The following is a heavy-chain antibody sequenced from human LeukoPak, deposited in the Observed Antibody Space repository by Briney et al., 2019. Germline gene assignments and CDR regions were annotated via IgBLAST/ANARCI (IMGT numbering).Heavy chain of an antibody. D-gene: IGHD1-26*01. J-gene: IGHJ5*02. CDR2: IDPSGGST. Sequence: ASVKVSCKTSGYTFTSYYIHWVRQAPGQGLEWMGPIDPSGGSTSYAQNFQGRVTMTRDTSTSTVYMELSSLRSEDTAVYYCARAQSGSYLGNWFDPWGQGTLVTVSS. CDR1: GYTFTSYY. V-gene: IGHV1-46*01. CDR3: ARAQSGSYLGNWFDP.